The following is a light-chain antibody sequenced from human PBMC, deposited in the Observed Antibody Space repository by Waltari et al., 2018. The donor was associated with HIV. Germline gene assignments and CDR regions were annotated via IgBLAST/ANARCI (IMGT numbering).Light chain of an antibody. J-gene: IGKJ4*01. CDR2: DTS. Sequence: EILLTQSPATLSLSPGERATLSCRASQSIITYLAWYQQKPGKAPRLLIYDTSTRATGIPARFSGSGSGTDFTLTISSLEPEDFAVYYCQQRSNWPLTFGGGTKVEIK. V-gene: IGKV3-11*01. CDR3: QQRSNWPLT. CDR1: QSIITY.